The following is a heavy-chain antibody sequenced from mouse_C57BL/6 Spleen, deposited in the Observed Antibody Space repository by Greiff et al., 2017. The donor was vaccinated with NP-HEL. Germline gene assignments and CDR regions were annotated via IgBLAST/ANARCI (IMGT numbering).Heavy chain of an antibody. CDR1: GFTFSSYA. Sequence: EVQGVESGGGLVKPGGSLKLSCAASGFTFSSYAMSWVRQTPEKRLEWVATISDGGSYTYYPDNVKGRFTISRDNAKNNLYLQMSHLKSEDTAMYYCARETGYDYHYFDYWGQGTTLTVSS. D-gene: IGHD2-4*01. CDR3: ARETGYDYHYFDY. CDR2: ISDGGSYT. J-gene: IGHJ2*01. V-gene: IGHV5-4*01.